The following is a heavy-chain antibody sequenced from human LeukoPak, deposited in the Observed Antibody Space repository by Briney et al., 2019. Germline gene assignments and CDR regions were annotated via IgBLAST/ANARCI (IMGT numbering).Heavy chain of an antibody. CDR1: VYTFTKYY. Sequence: ASVTVSFKSSVYTFTKYYIHWVRQAPGQGPEWMGMINPSGGTTTYAQKFQGRVTMTRDTSTSTVYMELSSLRSEDTAVYYCAREPYYDSSGYAFDYWGQGTLVTVSS. J-gene: IGHJ4*02. V-gene: IGHV1-46*01. D-gene: IGHD3-22*01. CDR3: AREPYYDSSGYAFDY. CDR2: INPSGGTT.